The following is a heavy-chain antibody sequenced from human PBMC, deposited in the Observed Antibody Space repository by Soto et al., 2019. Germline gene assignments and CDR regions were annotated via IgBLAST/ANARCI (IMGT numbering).Heavy chain of an antibody. D-gene: IGHD3-22*01. CDR2: IDPSDSYT. CDR3: ARLGYDSSGYYYYYGTDV. CDR1: GYSFTSYW. V-gene: IGHV5-10-1*01. J-gene: IGHJ6*02. Sequence: GESLKISCKGSGYSFTSYWISWVRQMPGKGLEWMGRIDPSDSYTNYSPSFQGHVTISADKSISTAYLQWSSLKASDTAMYYCARLGYDSSGYYYYYGTDVWGQGTTVTVSS.